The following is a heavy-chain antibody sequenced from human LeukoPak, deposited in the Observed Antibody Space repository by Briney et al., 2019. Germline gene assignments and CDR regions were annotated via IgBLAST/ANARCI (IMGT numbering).Heavy chain of an antibody. V-gene: IGHV3-21*01. D-gene: IGHD3-10*01. CDR3: ARALWSGPVYYGMDV. CDR1: GFTFSNYN. Sequence: GGSLRLSCEASGFTFSNYNFYWVRQAPGQGLEWVSSISSTSSYIYYADSMKGRFTISRDNAKNSLYLQMNSLRAEDTAVYYCARALWSGPVYYGMDVWGQGTTVTVSS. CDR2: ISSTSSYI. J-gene: IGHJ6*02.